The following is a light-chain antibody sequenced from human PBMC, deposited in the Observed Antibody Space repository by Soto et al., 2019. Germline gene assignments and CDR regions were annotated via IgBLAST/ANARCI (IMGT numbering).Light chain of an antibody. CDR1: QIVIRN. CDR3: QQYNNWPLT. Sequence: EIVMTQSPATLSVSPGERATLSCRAIQIVIRNLAWYQQKPGQAPRFLIYGSSTRATGIPARFSGSGSGTEFTLTISSLQSEDFAVYFCQQYNNWPLTFGGGTKVDIK. J-gene: IGKJ4*01. CDR2: GSS. V-gene: IGKV3-15*01.